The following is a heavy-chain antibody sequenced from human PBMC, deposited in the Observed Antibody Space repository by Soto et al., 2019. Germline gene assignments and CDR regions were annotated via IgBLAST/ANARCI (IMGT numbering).Heavy chain of an antibody. Sequence: PSETLSLTCTVSGGSISSSSYYWGWIRQPPGKGLEWIGSIYYSGSTYYNPSLKSRVTISVDTSKNQFSLKLSSVTAADTALYYFARHYPVPMIVVVHGAFDIWGQGTMVTVSS. CDR3: ARHYPVPMIVVVHGAFDI. D-gene: IGHD3-22*01. CDR2: IYYSGST. J-gene: IGHJ3*02. V-gene: IGHV4-39*01. CDR1: GGSISSSSYY.